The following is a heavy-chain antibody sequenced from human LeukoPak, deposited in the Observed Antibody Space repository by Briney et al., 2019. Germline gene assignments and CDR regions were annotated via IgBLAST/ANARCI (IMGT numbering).Heavy chain of an antibody. D-gene: IGHD3-10*01. J-gene: IGHJ4*02. CDR1: GGSFSGYY. V-gene: IGHV4-34*01. CDR2: INHSGST. CDR3: ARVIHYYGSGNPFDY. Sequence: SETLSLTCAVYGGSFSGYYWSWIRQPPGKGLEWIGEINHSGSTNYNPSLKSRVTISVDTSKNQFSLKLSSVTAADTAVYYCARVIHYYGSGNPFDYWGQGTLVTVSS.